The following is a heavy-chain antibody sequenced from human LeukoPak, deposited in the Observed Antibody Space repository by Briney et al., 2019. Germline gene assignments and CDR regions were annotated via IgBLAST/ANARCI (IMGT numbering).Heavy chain of an antibody. CDR3: ARAPILYYFDC. J-gene: IGHJ4*02. CDR1: GGSFSGYY. CDR2: IYYTGST. Sequence: SGTLSLTCAVYGGSFSGYYWSWIRQPPGKELEWIGYIYYTGSTSYNPSLRSRVTISVDTSKNQFSLNLSSVTAADTAVYYCARAPILYYFDCWGQGTLVTVSS. V-gene: IGHV4-34*11.